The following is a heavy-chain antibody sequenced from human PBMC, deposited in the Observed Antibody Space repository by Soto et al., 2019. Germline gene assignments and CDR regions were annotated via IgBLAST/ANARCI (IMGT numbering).Heavy chain of an antibody. CDR1: GFTFSSYA. V-gene: IGHV3-23*01. CDR2: ISGSGGST. D-gene: IGHD2-2*01. CDR3: ANFLAVVSAGPVDY. J-gene: IGHJ4*02. Sequence: GGSLRLSCAASGFTFSSYAMSWVRQAPGKGLEWVSAISGSGGSTYYADSVKGRFTISRDNSKNTLYLQMNSLRAEDTAVYYCANFLAVVSAGPVDYWRQGTLVTVFS.